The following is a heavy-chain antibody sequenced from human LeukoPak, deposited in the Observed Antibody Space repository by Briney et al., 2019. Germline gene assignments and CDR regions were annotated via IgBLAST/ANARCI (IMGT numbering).Heavy chain of an antibody. CDR3: AKFPDSSSWGNWFDP. Sequence: GGSLRLSCAASGFTFSSYAMSWVRQAPGKGLEWASAISGSGGSTYYADSVKGRFTISRDNSKNTLYLQMNSLRAEDTAVYYCAKFPDSSSWGNWFDPWGQGTLVTVSS. CDR1: GFTFSSYA. J-gene: IGHJ5*02. D-gene: IGHD6-13*01. CDR2: ISGSGGST. V-gene: IGHV3-23*01.